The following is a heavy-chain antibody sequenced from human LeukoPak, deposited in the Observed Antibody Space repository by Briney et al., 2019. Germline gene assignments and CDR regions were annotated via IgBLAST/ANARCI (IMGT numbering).Heavy chain of an antibody. V-gene: IGHV4-59*01. Sequence: SETLSLTCTVSGGSLSSYFWNWIRQPPGKGLEWIGYTYYSGSTNYNPSLKSRVTISLDTSKNQFSLKLSSVTAADTAVYYCARNPPHGDPGGFDYWGQGTLVTVSS. CDR1: GGSLSSYF. J-gene: IGHJ4*02. CDR2: TYYSGST. D-gene: IGHD4-17*01. CDR3: ARNPPHGDPGGFDY.